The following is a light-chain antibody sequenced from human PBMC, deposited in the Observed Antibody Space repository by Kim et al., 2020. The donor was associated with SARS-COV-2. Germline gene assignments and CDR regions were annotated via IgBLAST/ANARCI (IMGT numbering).Light chain of an antibody. V-gene: IGKV1-5*01. CDR2: DAS. CDR3: QQYNNYPLT. CDR1: QSISSW. J-gene: IGKJ4*01. Sequence: ASVGDRVTITCRASQSISSWLAWYQQKPGKAPKVLIYDASTLESGVPSRFSGSGSGTEFTLTVSSLQPDDFATYYCQQYNNYPLTFGGGTKVDIK.